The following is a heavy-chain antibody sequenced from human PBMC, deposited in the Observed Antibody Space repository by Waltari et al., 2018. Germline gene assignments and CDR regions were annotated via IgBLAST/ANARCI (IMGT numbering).Heavy chain of an antibody. V-gene: IGHV4-4*02. D-gene: IGHD2-15*01. J-gene: IGHJ5*02. CDR2: VHGSGKT. CDR3: ARDRGRGLYLDT. Sequence: QLELHESGPGLVKPSGTLSLTCDVSGDSMSSTYWWSWVRQSPQKGLEWLGQVHGSGKTNYNPSFASRVTISLDTSNNQFSLKIIFATAADTAMYYCARDRGRGLYLDTWGPGTLVTVSP. CDR1: GDSMSSTYW.